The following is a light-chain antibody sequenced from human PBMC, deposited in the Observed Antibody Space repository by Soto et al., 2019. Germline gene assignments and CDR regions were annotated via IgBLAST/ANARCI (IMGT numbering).Light chain of an antibody. CDR1: QGGSTS. J-gene: IGKJ1*01. CDR2: AAS. CDR3: QNYYSAPRT. Sequence: DIQMTQSPSSLSASIGDRVTIFCRASQGGSTSLAWYQQKPGQVPKLLVYAASTSHSGVPSRFRGSGSGRDFTLTITSLQPEDVATYYCQNYYSAPRTFGQGTKVDLK. V-gene: IGKV1-27*01.